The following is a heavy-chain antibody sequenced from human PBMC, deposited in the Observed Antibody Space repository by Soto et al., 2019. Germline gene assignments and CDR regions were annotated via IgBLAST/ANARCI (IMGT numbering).Heavy chain of an antibody. CDR1: GFSFSNYA. J-gene: IGHJ4*02. CDR2: VSAGGGTT. Sequence: EVQLLESGGGLVQPGGSLRLSCAASGFSFSNYAMNWLRQAPGKGLEWVSSVSAGGGTTFYADSVKGRFTMSRDNSKNTLYLQMNSLRAEDTAVYYCATRLPGAGCFDYWGQGTLVTVSS. V-gene: IGHV3-23*01. CDR3: ATRLPGAGCFDY. D-gene: IGHD7-27*01.